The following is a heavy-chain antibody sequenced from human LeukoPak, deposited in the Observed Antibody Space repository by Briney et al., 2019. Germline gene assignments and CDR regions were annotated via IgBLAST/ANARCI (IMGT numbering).Heavy chain of an antibody. CDR1: GFTFDDYA. Sequence: GGSLRLSCAASGFTFDDYAMHWVRQAPGKGLEWVSGISWNSGSIGYADSVKGRFTISRDNAKNSLYLQMNSLRAEDTALYYCARDQGYYDSSGYYPKDWGQGTLVTVSS. D-gene: IGHD3-22*01. CDR3: ARDQGYYDSSGYYPKD. J-gene: IGHJ4*02. CDR2: ISWNSGSI. V-gene: IGHV3-9*01.